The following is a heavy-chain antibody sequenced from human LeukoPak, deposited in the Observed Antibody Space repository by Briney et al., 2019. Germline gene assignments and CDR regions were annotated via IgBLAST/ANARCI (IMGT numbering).Heavy chain of an antibody. J-gene: IGHJ4*02. CDR3: ARLRAAAGTGFDY. D-gene: IGHD6-13*01. CDR1: GRSISTSSYH. V-gene: IGHV4-39*01. Sequence: SETLSLTCTVSGRSISTSSYHWGWIRQPPGKGLEWIGSIYYSGSTYYNPSLKSRVTISVDTSKNQFSLKLCSVTAADTAVYYCARLRAAAGTGFDYWGQGTLVTVSS. CDR2: IYYSGST.